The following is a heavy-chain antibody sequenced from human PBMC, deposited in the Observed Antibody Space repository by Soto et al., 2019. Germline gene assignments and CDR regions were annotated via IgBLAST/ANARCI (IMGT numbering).Heavy chain of an antibody. CDR3: ARPRFRCISTSCYAGYFDY. J-gene: IGHJ4*02. CDR2: ISYDGSNK. CDR1: GFTFSSYA. V-gene: IGHV3-30-3*01. D-gene: IGHD2-2*01. Sequence: GGSLRLSCAASGFTFSSYAMHWVRQAPGKGLKWVAVISYDGSNKYYADSVKGRFTISRDNSKNTLYLQMNSLRAEDTAVYYCARPRFRCISTSCYAGYFDYWGQGTLVTVSS.